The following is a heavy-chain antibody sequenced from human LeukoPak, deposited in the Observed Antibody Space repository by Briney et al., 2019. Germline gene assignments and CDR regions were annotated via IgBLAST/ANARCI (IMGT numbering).Heavy chain of an antibody. CDR2: NSGSGGST. V-gene: IGHV3-23*01. Sequence: PGGSLRLSCAASGFTFSSYAMSWVRQAPGKGLEWVSANSGSGGSTYYADSVKGRFTISRDNSKNTLYLQMNSLRAEDTAVYYCAKDPGSGYDIVTGYYAFDIWGQGTMVTVSS. D-gene: IGHD3-9*01. J-gene: IGHJ3*02. CDR1: GFTFSSYA. CDR3: AKDPGSGYDIVTGYYAFDI.